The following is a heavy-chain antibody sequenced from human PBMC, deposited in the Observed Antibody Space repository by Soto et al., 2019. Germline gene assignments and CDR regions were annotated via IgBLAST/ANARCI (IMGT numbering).Heavy chain of an antibody. CDR1: GFTFSSYA. V-gene: IGHV3-23*01. D-gene: IGHD5-18*01. CDR2: ISGSGGST. J-gene: IGHJ4*02. CDR3: AKYYMVTRSPFDY. Sequence: LRLSCAASGFTFSSYAMSWVRQAPGKGLEWVSAISGSGGSTYYADSVKGRFTISRDNSKNTLYLQMNSLRAEDTAVYYCAKYYMVTRSPFDYWGQGTLVTVSS.